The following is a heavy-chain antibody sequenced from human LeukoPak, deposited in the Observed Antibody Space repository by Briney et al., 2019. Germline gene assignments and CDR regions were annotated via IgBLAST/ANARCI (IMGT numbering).Heavy chain of an antibody. Sequence: ASVKVSCKASGSTFTSYYMHWVRQAPGQGLEWMGIINPSGGSTSYAQKFQGRVTMTRDMSTSTVYMKLSSLRSEDTAVYYCAREWPYSSSGYGDWFDPWGQGTLVTVSS. J-gene: IGHJ5*02. CDR3: AREWPYSSSGYGDWFDP. CDR1: GSTFTSYY. V-gene: IGHV1-46*01. D-gene: IGHD6-13*01. CDR2: INPSGGST.